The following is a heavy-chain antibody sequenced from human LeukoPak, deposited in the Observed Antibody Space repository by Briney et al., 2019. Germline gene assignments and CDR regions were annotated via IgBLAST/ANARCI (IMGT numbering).Heavy chain of an antibody. Sequence: SETLSLTCAVYGGSFSGSYWSWIRQSPGKGLEWIGEIIHSGSTTYNPSLKSRVTISIDTSKNQFSLKLTSVTAADTAVYYCARSPSAYDFLNYWGQGTLVTVSS. J-gene: IGHJ4*02. D-gene: IGHD5-12*01. CDR1: GGSFSGSY. V-gene: IGHV4-34*12. CDR2: IIHSGST. CDR3: ARSPSAYDFLNY.